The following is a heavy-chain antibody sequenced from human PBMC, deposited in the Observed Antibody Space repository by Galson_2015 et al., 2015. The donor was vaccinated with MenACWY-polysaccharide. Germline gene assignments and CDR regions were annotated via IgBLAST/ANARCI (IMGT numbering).Heavy chain of an antibody. CDR3: ASHLIMILFGGVILILYYYRMDV. D-gene: IGHD3-16*01. J-gene: IGHJ6*02. CDR2: TSYRSTWCN. V-gene: IGHV6-1*01. Sequence: GLEWLVGTSYRSTWCNDYTVSVKSRITFNPDTSKNQFSLQLNSVTPEDTAVYYCASHLIMILFGGVILILYYYRMDVWGQGTTVTVSS.